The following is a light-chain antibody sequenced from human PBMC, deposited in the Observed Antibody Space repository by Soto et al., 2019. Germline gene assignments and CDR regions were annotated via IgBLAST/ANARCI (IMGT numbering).Light chain of an antibody. V-gene: IGKV4-1*01. CDR3: QQYYSSPT. CDR2: WTS. J-gene: IGKJ5*01. CDR1: QSVLSSSNNKNY. Sequence: DIVMTQSPDSLPVSLGERATINCKSSQSVLSSSNNKNYIAWYQQKPGQPPKLLIYWTSTRESGVPDRFRGSGSGTDFTLTISSLQAEDVAVYYCQQYYSSPTFGQGTRLEMK.